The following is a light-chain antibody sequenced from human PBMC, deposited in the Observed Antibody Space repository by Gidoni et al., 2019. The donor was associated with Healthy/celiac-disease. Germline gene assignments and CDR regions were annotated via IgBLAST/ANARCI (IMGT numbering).Light chain of an antibody. CDR2: DAS. V-gene: IGKV1-33*01. CDR1: QDISNY. Sequence: DIQMTQAPSPLSASVGDRVTITCQASQDISNYLNWYQPKPGKAPKLLIYDASNLETGVPSRFSGSGSGTDFTFTISSLQPEDIATYYCQQYDNLPLTFGGGTKVEIK. CDR3: QQYDNLPLT. J-gene: IGKJ4*01.